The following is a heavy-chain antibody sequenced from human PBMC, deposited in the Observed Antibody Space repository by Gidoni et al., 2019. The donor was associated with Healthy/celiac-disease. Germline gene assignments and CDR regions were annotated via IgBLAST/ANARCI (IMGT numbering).Heavy chain of an antibody. Sequence: QLQLQESGPGPVKPSETLSLPCTVSGCALSSSSYYWGWIRQPPGKGLEWIGSISYSGSTYYNPSLKSRVTISVDTSKNQFSLKLSSVTAADTAVYYCARRAVAGWFDPWGQGTLVTVSS. V-gene: IGHV4-39*01. CDR3: ARRAVAGWFDP. J-gene: IGHJ5*02. CDR2: ISYSGST. CDR1: GCALSSSSYY. D-gene: IGHD6-19*01.